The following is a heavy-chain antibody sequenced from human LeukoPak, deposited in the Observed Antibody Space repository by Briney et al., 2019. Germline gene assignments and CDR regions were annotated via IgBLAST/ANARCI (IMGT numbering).Heavy chain of an antibody. D-gene: IGHD3-16*01. CDR1: GFTFDDYA. CDR2: ISWNSGSI. V-gene: IGHV3-9*01. Sequence: GGSLRLSCAASGFTFDDYAMHWVRQAPGEGMEWVSGISWNSGSIGYADSVKGRFTISRDNAKNSLYLQMNSLRAEDTALYYCAQGAYVWGSYEETDYWGQGTLVTVSS. CDR3: AQGAYVWGSYEETDY. J-gene: IGHJ4*02.